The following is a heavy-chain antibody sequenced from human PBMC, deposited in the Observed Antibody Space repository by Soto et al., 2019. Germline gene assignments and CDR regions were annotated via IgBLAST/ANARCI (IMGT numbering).Heavy chain of an antibody. D-gene: IGHD2-21*01. CDR1: GGSFSTYA. Sequence: QVHLVQSGAEVKKPGSSVRVSCKASGGSFSTYAFNWVRLAPGQGLEWLGGIITFFGAAMYAPKFRGRVTITADDLTTTAYMELSGLRSDDTAVYYCARGGKERFRGPGMDVWGQGTAVTVS. CDR2: IITFFGAA. V-gene: IGHV1-69*01. CDR3: ARGGKERFRGPGMDV. J-gene: IGHJ6*02.